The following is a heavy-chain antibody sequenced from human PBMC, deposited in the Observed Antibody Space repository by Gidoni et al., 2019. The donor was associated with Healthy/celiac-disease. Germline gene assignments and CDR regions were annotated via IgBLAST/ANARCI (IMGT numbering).Heavy chain of an antibody. CDR1: GFPFTTSA. V-gene: IGHV1-58*01. CDR3: AAAVSQGYSGYDSSFDY. CDR2: IVVGSGNT. D-gene: IGHD5-12*01. Sequence: QMQLVQSGPEVKKPGTCVKVSCKASGFPFTTSAVRWVRQARGQRLAWIGWIVVGSGNTNYAQKFQERVTITRDMSTSTAYMELSSLRSEDTAVYYCAAAVSQGYSGYDSSFDYWGQGTLVTVSS. J-gene: IGHJ4*02.